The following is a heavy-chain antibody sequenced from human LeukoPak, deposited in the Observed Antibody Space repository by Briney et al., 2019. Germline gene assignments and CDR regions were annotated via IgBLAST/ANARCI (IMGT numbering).Heavy chain of an antibody. D-gene: IGHD3-16*01. Sequence: GGSLRLSCAASGFTFSTYAMSWVRQAPGKGLEWVSGIGGSGGKTNYADSVKGRFTISRDNSKNTLYLQMNSLRAEDTAVFYCAKGARDYVWGALTTDFDYWGQGTLVTVSS. CDR1: GFTFSTYA. CDR3: AKGARDYVWGALTTDFDY. CDR2: IGGSGGKT. J-gene: IGHJ4*02. V-gene: IGHV3-23*01.